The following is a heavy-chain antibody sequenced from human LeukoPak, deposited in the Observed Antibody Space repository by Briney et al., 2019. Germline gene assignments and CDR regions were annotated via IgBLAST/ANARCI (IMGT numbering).Heavy chain of an antibody. Sequence: PSETLSLTCTVSGGSISNYYWNWIRQPPGKGLEWIGFIYSSGTTNYNLSLKSRLSFSIDTSKNQFSLKLSSVTAADTAVYYCARAGYDSSGYYEGYFDYWGQGTLVTVSS. D-gene: IGHD3-22*01. V-gene: IGHV4-59*08. CDR2: IYSSGTT. J-gene: IGHJ4*02. CDR3: ARAGYDSSGYYEGYFDY. CDR1: GGSISNYY.